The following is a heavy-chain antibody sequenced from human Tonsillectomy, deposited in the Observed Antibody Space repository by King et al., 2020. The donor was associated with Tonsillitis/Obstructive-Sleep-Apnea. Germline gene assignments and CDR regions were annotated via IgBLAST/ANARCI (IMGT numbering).Heavy chain of an antibody. Sequence: VQLVESGEGVVQPGRSLRLSCVASGFTFSSYGMHWVRQAPGKGLEWVAMIWFDGTNRYYADSVKGRFAISRDNSKNTLYLQMKSPRAEDTALYYCARGVGTGWNAFDIWGQGTMATVSS. CDR3: ARGVGTGWNAFDI. V-gene: IGHV3-33*01. J-gene: IGHJ3*02. CDR2: IWFDGTNR. D-gene: IGHD3/OR15-3a*01. CDR1: GFTFSSYG.